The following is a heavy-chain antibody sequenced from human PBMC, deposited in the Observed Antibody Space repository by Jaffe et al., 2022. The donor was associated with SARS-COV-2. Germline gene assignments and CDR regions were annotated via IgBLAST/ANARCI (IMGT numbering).Heavy chain of an antibody. V-gene: IGHV4-39*01. CDR2: IYYSGST. D-gene: IGHD3-9*01. Sequence: QLQLQESGPGLVKPSETLSLTCTVSGGSISSSSYYWGWIRQPPGKGLEWIGSIYYSGSTYYNPSLKSRVTISVDTSKNQFSLKLSSVTAADTAVYYCARLPQGILTGYYFDYWGQGTLVTVSS. CDR1: GGSISSSSYY. CDR3: ARLPQGILTGYYFDY. J-gene: IGHJ4*02.